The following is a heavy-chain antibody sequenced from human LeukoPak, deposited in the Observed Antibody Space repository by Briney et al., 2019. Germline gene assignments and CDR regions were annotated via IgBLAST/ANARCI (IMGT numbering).Heavy chain of an antibody. J-gene: IGHJ4*02. D-gene: IGHD6-13*01. CDR1: GGSINSAGYY. V-gene: IGHV4-31*03. Sequence: SQTLSLTCTVSGGSINSAGYYWSWIRQHPGKGLEWIGYIYYSGNTYYNPSLKSRVAISVDTSKNQFSLKLSSVTAADTAVYHCATEGTYSSSWYSALDYWGQGTLVTVSS. CDR3: ATEGTYSSSWYSALDY. CDR2: IYYSGNT.